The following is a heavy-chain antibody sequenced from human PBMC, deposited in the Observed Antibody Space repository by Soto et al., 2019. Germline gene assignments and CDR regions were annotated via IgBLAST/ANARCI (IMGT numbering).Heavy chain of an antibody. J-gene: IGHJ4*02. CDR1: GFIFSNYA. D-gene: IGHD2-15*01. CDR3: VRDMQLWLLDS. V-gene: IGHV3-23*01. Sequence: GGSLRLSCAASGFIFSNYAMGWVRQAPGKGLEWVASVSSRGGRTYYTVSVKGRFTISRDNAKNTLYLHMNSLRAEDTAVYYCVRDMQLWLLDSWGQGTLVTVSS. CDR2: VSSRGGRT.